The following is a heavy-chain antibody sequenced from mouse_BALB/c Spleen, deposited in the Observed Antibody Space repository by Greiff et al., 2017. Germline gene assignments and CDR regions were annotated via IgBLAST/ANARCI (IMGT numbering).Heavy chain of an antibody. Sequence: VQLQQSGAELAKPGASVKMSCKASGYTFTSYWMHWVKQRPGQGLEWIGYINPSTGYTEYNQKFKDKATLTADKSSSTAYMQLSSLTSEDSAVYYCASFIPSAYWGQGTLVTVSA. CDR2: INPSTGYT. V-gene: IGHV1-7*01. D-gene: IGHD1-1*01. CDR1: GYTFTSYW. J-gene: IGHJ3*01. CDR3: ASFIPSAY.